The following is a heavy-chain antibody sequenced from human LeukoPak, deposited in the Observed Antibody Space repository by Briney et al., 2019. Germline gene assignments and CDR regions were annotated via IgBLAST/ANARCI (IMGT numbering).Heavy chain of an antibody. D-gene: IGHD6-19*01. Sequence: GGSLRLSCAASGFTFSSYAMTWVRQAPGKGLEWVSVLFTGGITYYADSVKGRFTISRDNSKNTLYLQMNSLRAEDTAVYYCARGISSSGWLDYWGQGTLVTVSS. CDR3: ARGISSSGWLDY. CDR1: GFTFSSYA. J-gene: IGHJ4*02. CDR2: LFTGGIT. V-gene: IGHV3-53*01.